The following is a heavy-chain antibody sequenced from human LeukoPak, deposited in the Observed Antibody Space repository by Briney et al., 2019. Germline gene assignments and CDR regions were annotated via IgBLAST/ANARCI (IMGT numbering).Heavy chain of an antibody. CDR1: GGSISSGGYY. V-gene: IGHV4-30-2*01. CDR2: INHSGSP. Sequence: SQTLSLTCIVSGGSISSGGYYWSWIRQPPGTGLECIGYINHSGSPSYNPSLKSRVTISVDRSKNQFSLKLSSVTAADTAVYYYASTDYYDSSGYYRCWGQGTLVTVSS. CDR3: ASTDYYDSSGYYRC. J-gene: IGHJ4*02. D-gene: IGHD3-22*01.